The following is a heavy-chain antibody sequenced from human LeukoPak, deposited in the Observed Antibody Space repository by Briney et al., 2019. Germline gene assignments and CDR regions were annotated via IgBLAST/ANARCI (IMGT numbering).Heavy chain of an antibody. CDR2: IYHSGST. D-gene: IGHD5-12*01. CDR3: ARGRGAFIFDF. Sequence: TLSLTCGVXGGAISSGTNSWSWIRKPPGKGLEWIVYIYHSGSTHYNPSLKSRLTISVDRSKNQFSLKLGSVTAADTAVYYCARGRGAFIFDFWGQGTLVTVSS. J-gene: IGHJ4*02. V-gene: IGHV4-30-2*01. CDR1: GGAISSGTNS.